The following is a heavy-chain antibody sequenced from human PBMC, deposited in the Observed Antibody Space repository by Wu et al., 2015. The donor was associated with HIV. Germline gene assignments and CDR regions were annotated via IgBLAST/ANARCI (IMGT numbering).Heavy chain of an antibody. V-gene: IGHV1-69*11. CDR2: IIPLLGTT. J-gene: IGHJ4*02. Sequence: QVHLVQSGAEVKKPGSSVKISCKASGGTLSSYALNWVRQAPGQGLEWMGGIIPLLGTTNYAQTFQGRVTITADESASTAYMEVSRLTSDDTAVYFCARDLGDYYNSGTPGYYWGQGTLVTVSS. CDR3: ARDLGDYYNSGTPGYY. D-gene: IGHD3-10*01. CDR1: GGTLSSYA.